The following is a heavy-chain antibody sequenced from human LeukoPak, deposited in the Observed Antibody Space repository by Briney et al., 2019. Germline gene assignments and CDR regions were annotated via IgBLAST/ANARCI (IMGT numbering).Heavy chain of an antibody. CDR2: VFYPGST. CDR1: GGSINSHY. D-gene: IGHD6-13*01. CDR3: ASRPADSTWYGVFDY. Sequence: SETLSLTSTVSGGSINSHYWSWIRQPPGKGLEWIGYVFYPGSTNYNPSLKSRVTMSLDTFRDQFSLRLTSVTAADTAIYYCASRPADSTWYGVFDYWSQGTLVTVSS. J-gene: IGHJ4*02. V-gene: IGHV4-59*11.